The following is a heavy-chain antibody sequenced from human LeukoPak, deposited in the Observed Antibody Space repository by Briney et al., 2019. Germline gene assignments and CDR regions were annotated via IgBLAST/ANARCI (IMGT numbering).Heavy chain of an antibody. Sequence: SETLSLTCAVYGGSFSGYYWSWIRQPPGKGLEWIGEINHSGSTNYNPSLKSRVTISVDTSKNQFSLKLSSVTVADTAVYYCARGLKLRRYFQHWGQGTLVTVSS. J-gene: IGHJ1*01. D-gene: IGHD6-6*01. CDR2: INHSGST. CDR1: GGSFSGYY. CDR3: ARGLKLRRYFQH. V-gene: IGHV4-34*01.